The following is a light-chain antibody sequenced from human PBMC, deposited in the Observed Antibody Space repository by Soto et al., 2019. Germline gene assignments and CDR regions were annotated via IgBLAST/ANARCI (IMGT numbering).Light chain of an antibody. J-gene: IGLJ3*02. Sequence: QSVLTQPPSVSEAPRQRVTISCSGSSSNIGNNAVNWYQQLPGKAPKLLIFRYINRPSGVPDRFSGSKSGTSASLTITGLQAEDEADYYCQSYDSSLSGSVFGGGTKLTVL. CDR1: SSNIGNNA. CDR2: RYI. CDR3: QSYDSSLSGSV. V-gene: IGLV1-40*01.